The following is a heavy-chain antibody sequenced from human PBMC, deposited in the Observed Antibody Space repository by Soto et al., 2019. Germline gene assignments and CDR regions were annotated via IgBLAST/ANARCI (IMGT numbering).Heavy chain of an antibody. CDR2: IIPILGIA. Sequence: SVKVSCKASGGTFSSYTISWVRQAPGQGLEWMGRIIPILGIANYAQKFQGRVTITADKSTSTAYMELSSLRSEDTAVYYCARSGYSYGLQYYFDYWGQGTLVTVSS. CDR1: GGTFSSYT. CDR3: ARSGYSYGLQYYFDY. V-gene: IGHV1-69*02. J-gene: IGHJ4*02. D-gene: IGHD5-18*01.